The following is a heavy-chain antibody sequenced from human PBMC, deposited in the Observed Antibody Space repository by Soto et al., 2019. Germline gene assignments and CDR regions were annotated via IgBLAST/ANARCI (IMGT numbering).Heavy chain of an antibody. V-gene: IGHV4-59*08. CDR2: IFYTGTT. D-gene: IGHD3-10*01. Sequence: SETLSLTCTVSGDSITSSYWSWIRQAPGKGLEWIGYIFYTGTTNYNPSLKSRVTISIDTSKNQFSLNLSSVTAADTAVYYCARHPGAYYFDYWGQGTLVTVS. J-gene: IGHJ4*02. CDR3: ARHPGAYYFDY. CDR1: GDSITSSY.